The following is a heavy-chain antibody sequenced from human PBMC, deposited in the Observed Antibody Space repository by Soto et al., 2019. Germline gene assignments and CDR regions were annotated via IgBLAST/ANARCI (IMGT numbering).Heavy chain of an antibody. Sequence: QVQLQESGPGLVKPSQTLSLPCSVSGGAISAGNYYWSWIRQSPGKGLEWIGYIYYTGSTYYNPSLQSRVSISVDTSKNQFSLRLSSVTAADTAVYYCAREGTPPVYYFDFWGQGTLVSVSS. J-gene: IGHJ4*02. CDR2: IYYTGST. CDR3: AREGTPPVYYFDF. V-gene: IGHV4-30-4*01. CDR1: GGAISAGNYY. D-gene: IGHD2-2*01.